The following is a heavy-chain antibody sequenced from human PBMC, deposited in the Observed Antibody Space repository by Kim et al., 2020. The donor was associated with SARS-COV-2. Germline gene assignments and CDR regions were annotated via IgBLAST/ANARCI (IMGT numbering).Heavy chain of an antibody. CDR2: ISSSSSYI. CDR3: AAETNSSGWYVYYYYYGMDV. Sequence: GGSLRLSCAASGFTFSSYSMNWVRQAPGKGLEWVSSISSSSSYIYYADSVKGRFTISRDNAKNSLYLQMNSLRAEDTAVYYCAAETNSSGWYVYYYYYGMDVWGQGTTVTVSS. CDR1: GFTFSSYS. V-gene: IGHV3-21*01. D-gene: IGHD6-19*01. J-gene: IGHJ6*02.